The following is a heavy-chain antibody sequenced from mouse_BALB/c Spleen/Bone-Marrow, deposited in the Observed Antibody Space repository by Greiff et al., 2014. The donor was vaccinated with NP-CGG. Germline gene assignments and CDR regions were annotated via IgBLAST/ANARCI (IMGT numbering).Heavy chain of an antibody. J-gene: IGHJ2*01. CDR2: ISSGGST. V-gene: IGHV5-6-5*01. D-gene: IGHD2-3*01. CDR1: GFTFSSYA. Sequence: KLQESGGGLVKPGGSLKLSCAASGFTFSSYAISWVRQTPEKRLEWVASISSGGSTYYPDSVKGRFTISRDNARNILYLQMSSLGSEDTAMYYCAREVDGWYYFDYWGQGTTLTVSS. CDR3: AREVDGWYYFDY.